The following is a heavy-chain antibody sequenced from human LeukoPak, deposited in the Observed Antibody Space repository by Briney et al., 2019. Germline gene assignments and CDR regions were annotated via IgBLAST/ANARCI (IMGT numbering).Heavy chain of an antibody. CDR2: IIPILGIA. CDR3: AREIFGVAGGWFDP. Sequence: SVKVSCKASGGTFSSYAISWVRQAPGQGLEWMGRIIPILGIANYAQKFQGRVTITADKSTSTAYMELSSLRSDDTAVYCCAREIFGVAGGWFDPWGQGTLVTVSS. CDR1: GGTFSSYA. J-gene: IGHJ5*02. D-gene: IGHD3-3*01. V-gene: IGHV1-69*04.